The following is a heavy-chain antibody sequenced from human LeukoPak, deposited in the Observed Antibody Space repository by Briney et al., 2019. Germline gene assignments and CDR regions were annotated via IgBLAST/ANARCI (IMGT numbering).Heavy chain of an antibody. J-gene: IGHJ3*01. Sequence: SETLSLTCTVSGGSISRYYWSWIRQAAEKGLEWIGRIYTSGSTNYNPSLKSRVTMSVDTSKNQFSLKLRSVTAADTAVYYCARISSSNWYNERGAFDVWGQGTMVTVSS. CDR2: IYTSGST. D-gene: IGHD6-13*01. V-gene: IGHV4-4*07. CDR1: GGSISRYY. CDR3: ARISSSNWYNERGAFDV.